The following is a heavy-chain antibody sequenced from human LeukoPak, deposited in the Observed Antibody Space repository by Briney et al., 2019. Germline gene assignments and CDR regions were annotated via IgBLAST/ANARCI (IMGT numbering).Heavy chain of an antibody. V-gene: IGHV4-4*07. D-gene: IGHD4-17*01. J-gene: IGHJ6*02. CDR3: ARVSCRYGDDCGMDV. Sequence: PSETLSLTCTVSGGSISSYYWSWIRQPAGKGLGWIGRIYTSGSTNYNPSLKSRVTMSVDTSKNQFSLKLSSVTAADTAVYYCARVSCRYGDDCGMDVWGQGTTVTVSS. CDR1: GGSISSYY. CDR2: IYTSGST.